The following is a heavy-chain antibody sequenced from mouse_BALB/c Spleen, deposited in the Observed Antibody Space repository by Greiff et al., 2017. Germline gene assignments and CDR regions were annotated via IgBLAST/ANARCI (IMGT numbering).Heavy chain of an antibody. J-gene: IGHJ4*01. V-gene: IGHV5-4*02. CDR2: ISDGGSYT. Sequence: DVMLVESGGGLVKPGGSLKLSCAASGFTFSDYYMYWVRQTPEKRLEWVATISDGGSYTYYPDSVKGRFTISRDNAKNNLYLQMSSLKSEDTAMYYCARHRPMDYWGQGTSVTVSS. CDR3: ARHRPMDY. CDR1: GFTFSDYY. D-gene: IGHD2-14*01.